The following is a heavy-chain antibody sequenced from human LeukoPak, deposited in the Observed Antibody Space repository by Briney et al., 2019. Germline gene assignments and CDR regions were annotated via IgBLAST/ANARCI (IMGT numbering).Heavy chain of an antibody. V-gene: IGHV3-9*01. J-gene: IGHJ4*02. CDR1: GFSFDDYA. D-gene: IGHD2-8*02. Sequence: GGSLRLSCAASGFSFDDYAVHWVRQAPGKGLEWVSGISWNSGKIGYGDSVKGRFTISRDNAKNSLYLRMNSLRAEDTAIYYCATYRQVLLPFESWGQGTLVTVSS. CDR2: ISWNSGKI. CDR3: ATYRQVLLPFES.